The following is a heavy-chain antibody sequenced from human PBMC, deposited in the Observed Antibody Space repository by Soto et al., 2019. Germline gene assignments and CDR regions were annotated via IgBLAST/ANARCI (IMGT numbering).Heavy chain of an antibody. V-gene: IGHV3-21*01. J-gene: IGHJ6*02. CDR1: GFTFSSYS. Sequence: GGSLRLSCAASGFTFSSYSMNWVRQAPGKGLEWVSSISSSSSYIYYADSVKGRFTISRDNAKNSLYLQMNSLRAEDTAVYYCARDLSFWSGSGMDVWGQGTTVTVS. CDR3: ARDLSFWSGSGMDV. D-gene: IGHD3-3*01. CDR2: ISSSSSYI.